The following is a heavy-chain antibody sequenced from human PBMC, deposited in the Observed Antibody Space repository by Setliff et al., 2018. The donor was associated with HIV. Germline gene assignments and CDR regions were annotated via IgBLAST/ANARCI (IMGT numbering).Heavy chain of an antibody. V-gene: IGHV4-34*01. CDR1: GESLSGYS. D-gene: IGHD5-12*01. J-gene: IGHJ4*02. CDR3: ARRGWNGYRAFDY. CDR2: INHGGST. Sequence: LSLTCGVYGESLSGYSWNWIRQPPGKGLEWIGEINHGGSTNYVPSLNSRITISVDRSKNHLSLNLTSVTAADTAVYYCARRGWNGYRAFDYWGQGILVTVSS.